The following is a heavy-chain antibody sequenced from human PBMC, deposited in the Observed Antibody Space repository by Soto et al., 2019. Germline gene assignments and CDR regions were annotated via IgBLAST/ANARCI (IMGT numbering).Heavy chain of an antibody. D-gene: IGHD5-18*01. V-gene: IGHV4-61*01. Sequence: SETLSLTCTVSGGSVSSGSYYWSWIRQPPGKGLEWIGYIYYSGSTNYNPSLKSRVTISVDTSKNQFSLKLSSVTAADTAVYYCAGSRYSYGTGADAFDIWGQGTMVTVSS. CDR1: GGSVSSGSYY. CDR3: AGSRYSYGTGADAFDI. CDR2: IYYSGST. J-gene: IGHJ3*02.